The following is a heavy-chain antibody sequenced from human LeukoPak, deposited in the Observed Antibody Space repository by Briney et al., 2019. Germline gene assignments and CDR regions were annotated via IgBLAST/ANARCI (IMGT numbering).Heavy chain of an antibody. CDR2: IIPILGIA. Sequence: SVKVSCKASGGTFSSYAISWVRQAPGQGLEWIGRIIPILGIANYAQKFQGRVTITADKSTSTAYMELSSLRSEDTAVYYCARVMGSSWDDAFDIWGQGTMVTVSS. J-gene: IGHJ3*02. CDR3: ARVMGSSWDDAFDI. D-gene: IGHD6-13*01. V-gene: IGHV1-69*04. CDR1: GGTFSSYA.